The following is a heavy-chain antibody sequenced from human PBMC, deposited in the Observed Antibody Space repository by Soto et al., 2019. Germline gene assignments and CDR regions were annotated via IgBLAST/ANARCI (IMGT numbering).Heavy chain of an antibody. D-gene: IGHD3-22*01. CDR3: ARGYDSSGYPPSDYYGMDF. Sequence: SVKVSCKASGGTFSSYAISWVRQAPGQGLEWMGGIIPIFGTANYAQKFQGRVTITADESTSTAYMELSSLRSEDTAVYYCARGYDSSGYPPSDYYGMDFWGQRTTVTVSS. V-gene: IGHV1-69*13. CDR2: IIPIFGTA. CDR1: GGTFSSYA. J-gene: IGHJ6*02.